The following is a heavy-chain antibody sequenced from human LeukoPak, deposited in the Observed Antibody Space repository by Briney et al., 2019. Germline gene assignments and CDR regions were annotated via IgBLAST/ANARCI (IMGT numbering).Heavy chain of an antibody. CDR2: IKSKTDGGTT. D-gene: IGHD5-12*01. V-gene: IGHV3-15*01. Sequence: PGGSLRLSCAASGFTFTNDFMTWVRQAPGKGLEWVGRIKSKTDGGTTDYAAPVKGRFTISRDDSKNTLYLQMNSLKTEDTAVYYCTTDSILITMGVATPYYFDYWGQGTLVTVSS. J-gene: IGHJ4*02. CDR3: TTDSILITMGVATPYYFDY. CDR1: GFTFTNDF.